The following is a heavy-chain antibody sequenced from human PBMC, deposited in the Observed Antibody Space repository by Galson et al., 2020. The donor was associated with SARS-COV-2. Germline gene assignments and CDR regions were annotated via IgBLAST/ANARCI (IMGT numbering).Heavy chain of an antibody. D-gene: IGHD2-15*01. CDR2: IYYSGST. CDR1: GGSISSGDYY. J-gene: IGHJ6*02. CDR3: ARARVYCSGGSCYGADYYYYGMDV. Sequence: SETLSLTCTVSGGSISSGDYYWSWIRQPPGKGLEWIGYIYYSGSTYYNPSLKSRVTISVDTSKNQFSLKLSSVTAADTAVYYCARARVYCSGGSCYGADYYYYGMDVWGQGTTVTVSS. V-gene: IGHV4-30-4*01.